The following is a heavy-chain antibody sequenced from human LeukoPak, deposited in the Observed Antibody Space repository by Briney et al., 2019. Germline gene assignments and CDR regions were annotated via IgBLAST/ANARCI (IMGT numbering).Heavy chain of an antibody. D-gene: IGHD2-2*01. CDR3: ARDGEGAVVPADIGWYFDL. CDR1: GFTFSSYS. CDR2: ISSSSSYI. J-gene: IGHJ2*01. Sequence: GGSLRLSCAASGFTFSSYSMNWVRQAPGKGLEWVSSISSSSSYIYYADSVKGRFTISRDNAKDSLYLQMNSLRAEDTAVYYCARDGEGAVVPADIGWYFDLWGRGTLVTVSS. V-gene: IGHV3-21*01.